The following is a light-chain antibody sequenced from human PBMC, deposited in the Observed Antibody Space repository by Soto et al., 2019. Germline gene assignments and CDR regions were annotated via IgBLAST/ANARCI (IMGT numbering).Light chain of an antibody. J-gene: IGLJ2*01. CDR1: SSDVGGYNY. CDR2: EVS. Sequence: QSVPTQPPSASGSPGQSVTISCTGTSSDVGGYNYVSWYQQHPGKAPKLMIYEVSKRPSGVPDRFSGSKSGNTASLTVSGLQAEDEADYYCSSYAGHVVFGGGTKLTVL. CDR3: SSYAGHVV. V-gene: IGLV2-8*01.